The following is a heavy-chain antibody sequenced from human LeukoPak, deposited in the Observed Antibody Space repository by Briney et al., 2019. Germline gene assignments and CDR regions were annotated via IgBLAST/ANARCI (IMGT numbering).Heavy chain of an antibody. CDR3: ARLKFYDSTGYSPGHYIDV. J-gene: IGHJ6*03. Sequence: SETLSLTCTVSGGPIYSYYWSWIRQTAGKGLEWIGRLYPGVSTNYNPSLKSRVTISADTSKNQFALKLSAVTAADTAVYYCARLKFYDSTGYSPGHYIDVWGNGTTVTVSS. D-gene: IGHD3-22*01. CDR1: GGPIYSYY. V-gene: IGHV4-4*07. CDR2: LYPGVST.